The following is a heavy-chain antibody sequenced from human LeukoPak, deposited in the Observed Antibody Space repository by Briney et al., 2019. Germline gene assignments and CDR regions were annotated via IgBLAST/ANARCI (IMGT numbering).Heavy chain of an antibody. CDR2: IYSGGST. J-gene: IGHJ4*02. Sequence: GGSLRLSCAASGFTFSDYYMSWVRQAPGKGLEWVSVIYSGGSTYYADSVKGRFTISRDNSKNTLYLQMNSLRAEDTAVYYCARNLPGLPLDYWGQGTLVTVSS. D-gene: IGHD1-14*01. V-gene: IGHV3-53*01. CDR3: ARNLPGLPLDY. CDR1: GFTFSDYY.